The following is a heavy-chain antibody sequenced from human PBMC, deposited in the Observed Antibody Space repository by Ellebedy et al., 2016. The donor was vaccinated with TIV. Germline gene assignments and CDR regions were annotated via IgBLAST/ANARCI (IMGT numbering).Heavy chain of an antibody. CDR2: INDGSNWI. D-gene: IGHD3-9*01. Sequence: GGSLRLSXAATGFTFSSYWMNWVRQAPGTGLEWISHINDGSNWIDYADSVKGRFTISRDNAKNSVYLQMNNLRVEDTAVYYCARDHDWAFDYWGQGTLVAVSS. J-gene: IGHJ4*02. V-gene: IGHV3-48*01. CDR1: GFTFSSYW. CDR3: ARDHDWAFDY.